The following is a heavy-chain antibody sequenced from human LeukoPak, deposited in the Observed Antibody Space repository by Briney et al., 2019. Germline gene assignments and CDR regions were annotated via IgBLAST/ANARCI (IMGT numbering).Heavy chain of an antibody. J-gene: IGHJ4*02. CDR1: GFSISSDYY. V-gene: IGHV4-38-2*02. D-gene: IGHD6-6*01. Sequence: SETLSLTCTVSGFSISSDYYWGWIRPPPGKGLEWVGSIYHSGSTYYNPSLKSRVTISADTSKNQFSLKLSSVTAADTAVYYCARTRISAPVDYWGQGTLVTVSS. CDR3: ARTRISAPVDY. CDR2: IYHSGST.